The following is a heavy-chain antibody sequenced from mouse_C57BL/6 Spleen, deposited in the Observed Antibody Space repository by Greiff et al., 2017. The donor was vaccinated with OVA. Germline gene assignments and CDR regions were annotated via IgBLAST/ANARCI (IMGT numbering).Heavy chain of an antibody. D-gene: IGHD1-1*01. CDR3: ARVYGSTGDYFDY. J-gene: IGHJ2*01. Sequence: QVQLQQPGAELVMPGASVKLSCKASGYTFTSYWMHWVKQRPGQGLEWIGEIDPSDSYPNYNQKFKGKSTLTVDKSSSTAYMQLSSLTSEDSAVYYCARVYGSTGDYFDYWGQGTTLTVSS. CDR1: GYTFTSYW. CDR2: IDPSDSYP. V-gene: IGHV1-69*01.